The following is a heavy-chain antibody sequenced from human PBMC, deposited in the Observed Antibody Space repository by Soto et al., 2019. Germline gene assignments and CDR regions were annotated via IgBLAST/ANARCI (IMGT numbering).Heavy chain of an antibody. Sequence: SETLSLTCTVSAGSITSSSRCWIRRPPGQGLEWTAYIYDTGPSGYTPSTSYNPSLKSRVTMSVDTAKSQFSLKLTSVTAADTAVYYRARGEDAFFYYGLDVWGQGITVTVSS. V-gene: IGHV4-59*01. CDR3: ARGEDAFFYYGLDV. CDR2: IYDTGPSGYTPST. J-gene: IGHJ6*02. CDR1: AGSITSSS.